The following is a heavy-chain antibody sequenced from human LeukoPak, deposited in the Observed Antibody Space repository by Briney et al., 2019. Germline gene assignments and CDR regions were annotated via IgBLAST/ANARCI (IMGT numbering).Heavy chain of an antibody. CDR1: GYTFTSYG. V-gene: IGHV1-8*01. CDR3: ASGVSTGTTLAAFDI. Sequence: ASVKVSCKASGYTFTSYGINWVRQATGQGLEWMGWMNPNSGNTGYAQKFQGRVTITRNTSISTAYMELSSLRSEDTAVYYCASGVSTGTTLAAFDIWGQGTMVTVSS. CDR2: MNPNSGNT. D-gene: IGHD1-1*01. J-gene: IGHJ3*02.